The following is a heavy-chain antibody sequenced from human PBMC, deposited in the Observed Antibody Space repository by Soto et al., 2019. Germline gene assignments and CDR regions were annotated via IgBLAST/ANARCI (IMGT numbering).Heavy chain of an antibody. V-gene: IGHV3-21*01. CDR2: ISSSSSYI. Sequence: LRLSCASSGFTFSRYSMNWVRQAPGKGLEWVSSISSSSSYIYYADSVKGRFTISRENAKNSLYLQMNSLRAEDTAVYYCARGESAAIDYWGQGTLVTVSS. CDR1: GFTFSRYS. D-gene: IGHD6-13*01. CDR3: ARGESAAIDY. J-gene: IGHJ4*02.